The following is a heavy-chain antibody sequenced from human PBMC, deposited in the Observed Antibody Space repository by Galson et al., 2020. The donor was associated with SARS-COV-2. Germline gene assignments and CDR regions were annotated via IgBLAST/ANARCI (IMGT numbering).Heavy chain of an antibody. CDR1: GFSLSNARMG. Sequence: KMSGPTLVKPPETLTLTCTVSGFSLSNARMGVSWIRQPPGKALEWLAHIFSNDEKSYSTSLKSRLTISKDTSKSQVVLTMTNMDPVDTATYYCARIRGEYDFWSGYYVWWYFYLWGRGTLVTVSS. CDR2: IFSNDEK. V-gene: IGHV2-26*01. D-gene: IGHD3-3*01. CDR3: ARIRGEYDFWSGYYVWWYFYL. J-gene: IGHJ2*01.